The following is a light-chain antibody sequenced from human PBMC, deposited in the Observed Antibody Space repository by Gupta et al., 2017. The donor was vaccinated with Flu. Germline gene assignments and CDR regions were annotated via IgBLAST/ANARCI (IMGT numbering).Light chain of an antibody. CDR3: RTWDTGIWV. Sequence: QPVLTQSPSASASLGASVKLTCTLSSGHRSYAIAWHQQQAEQGPRFLMKINSDGDHTKGDGIPDRFSGSSSGAERYLTISSLQSEDEGDYYCRTWDTGIWVFGGGTKLTVL. J-gene: IGLJ2*01. CDR2: INSDGDH. CDR1: SGHRSYA. V-gene: IGLV4-69*01.